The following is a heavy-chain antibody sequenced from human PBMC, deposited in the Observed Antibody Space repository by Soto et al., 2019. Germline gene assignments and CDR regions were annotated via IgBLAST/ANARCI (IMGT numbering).Heavy chain of an antibody. D-gene: IGHD2-15*01. Sequence: EVQLVESGGGLVKPGGSLRLSCAASGFTFSSYSMNWVRQAPGKGLEWVSSISSSSSYIYYADSVKGRFTISRDNAKNTRHLQMNGLRAEDTAVYYCARVVVAGGYCSGGSCYGAFDIWGQGTMVTVSS. CDR3: ARVVVAGGYCSGGSCYGAFDI. CDR1: GFTFSSYS. CDR2: ISSSSSYI. J-gene: IGHJ3*02. V-gene: IGHV3-21*01.